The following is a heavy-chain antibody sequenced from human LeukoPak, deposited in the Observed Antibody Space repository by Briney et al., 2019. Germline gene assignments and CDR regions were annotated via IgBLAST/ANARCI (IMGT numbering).Heavy chain of an antibody. V-gene: IGHV6-1*01. CDR2: TYYRSKWYN. CDR3: ARESWDIEGYNWFDP. J-gene: IGHJ5*02. D-gene: IGHD2-15*01. CDR1: GDSVSSNSAA. Sequence: SQTLSLTCALSGDSVSSNSAAWNWIRQSPSRDLEWLGRTYYRSKWYNDYAVSVKSRITINPDTSKNQFSLQLNSVTPEDTAVYYCARESWDIEGYNWFDPWGQGTLVTVSS.